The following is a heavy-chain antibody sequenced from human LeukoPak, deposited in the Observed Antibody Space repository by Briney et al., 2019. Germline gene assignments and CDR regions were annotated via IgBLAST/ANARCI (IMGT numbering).Heavy chain of an antibody. D-gene: IGHD1-1*01. CDR3: AAAGDGTFDY. CDR1: GLTFTSSA. Sequence: SVKVSCKASGLTFTSSAMQWVRQARGQRLEWIGWIVVGSGNTNYAQKFQERVTITRDMSTSTAYMELSSLRSEDTAVYYCAAAGDGTFDYWGQGTLVTVSS. CDR2: IVVGSGNT. V-gene: IGHV1-58*02. J-gene: IGHJ4*02.